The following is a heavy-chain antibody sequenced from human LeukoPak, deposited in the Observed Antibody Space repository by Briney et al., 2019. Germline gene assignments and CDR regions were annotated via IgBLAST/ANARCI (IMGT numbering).Heavy chain of an antibody. CDR2: ISAYNGNT. V-gene: IGHV1-18*01. J-gene: IGHJ4*02. Sequence: ASVKVSCKASGYTFTSYGISWVRQAPGQGLEWMGWISAYNGNTNYAQKLQGRVTMTTDTSTSTAYMELRSLRSDDTAVYYCARDFGPLRYFYRVSPGPDYWGQGTLVTVSS. D-gene: IGHD3-9*01. CDR3: ARDFGPLRYFYRVSPGPDY. CDR1: GYTFTSYG.